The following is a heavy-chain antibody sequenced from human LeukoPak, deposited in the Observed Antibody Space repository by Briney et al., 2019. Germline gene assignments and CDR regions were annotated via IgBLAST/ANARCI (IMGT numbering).Heavy chain of an antibody. J-gene: IGHJ4*02. CDR3: ARDRPPDY. V-gene: IGHV3-7*01. CDR1: GFTFSRSW. Sequence: GGSLRLSCAGSGFTFSRSWMRWVRQAPGEGLEWVAYIKQDGSEKYYVDSVKGRFTISRDNAKNSLYLQMNSLRAEDTAVYYCARDRPPDYWGQGTLVTVSS. CDR2: IKQDGSEK.